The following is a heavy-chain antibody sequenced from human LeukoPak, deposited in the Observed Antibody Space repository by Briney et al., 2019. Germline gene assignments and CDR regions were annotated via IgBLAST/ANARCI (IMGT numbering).Heavy chain of an antibody. V-gene: IGHV3-30*02. CDR1: GFTFSSYG. CDR2: IRYDGSNK. CDR3: AKTGGLGYCSGGSCYLDDY. D-gene: IGHD2-15*01. J-gene: IGHJ4*02. Sequence: GGSLRLSCAASGFTFSSYGMHWVRQAPGKGLEWVAFIRYDGSNKYYADSVKGRFTISRDNSKNTLYLQMNSLRAEDTAVYYCAKTGGLGYCSGGSCYLDDYWGQGTLVTVSS.